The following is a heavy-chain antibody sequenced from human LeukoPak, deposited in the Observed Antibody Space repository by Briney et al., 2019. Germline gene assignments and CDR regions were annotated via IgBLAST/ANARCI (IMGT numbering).Heavy chain of an antibody. Sequence: GASVKVSCKASGYTFTSYYIHLVRQAPGQGLEWMGGIIPIFGTANYAQRFQGRVTITADESTTTAYMEVSSLRSEDTAVYYCARGEVPPHYFDSWGQGTLVTVSS. CDR2: IIPIFGTA. CDR3: ARGEVPPHYFDS. J-gene: IGHJ4*02. CDR1: GYTFTSYY. V-gene: IGHV1-69*13.